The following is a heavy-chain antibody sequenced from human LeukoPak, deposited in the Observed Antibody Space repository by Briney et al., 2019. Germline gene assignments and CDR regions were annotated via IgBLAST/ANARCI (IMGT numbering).Heavy chain of an antibody. D-gene: IGHD3-3*01. CDR2: MYPNANGST. Sequence: KASETLSLTCTVSGGSISNYYWSWIRQPAGKGLEWIGRMYPNANGSTNYKASLKSRVTMSLDTSKNQFSLKLSSVTAADTAVYYCARGNPQGRLLEWLQREDAFDIWGQGTMVTVSS. V-gene: IGHV4-4*07. J-gene: IGHJ3*02. CDR1: GGSISNYY. CDR3: ARGNPQGRLLEWLQREDAFDI.